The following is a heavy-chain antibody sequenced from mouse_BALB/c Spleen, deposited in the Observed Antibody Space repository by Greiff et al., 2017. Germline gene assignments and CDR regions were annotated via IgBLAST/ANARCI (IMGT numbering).Heavy chain of an antibody. CDR1: GYTFTDYA. J-gene: IGHJ3*01. CDR3: ARGGLTTATAWFAY. V-gene: IGHV1-67*01. D-gene: IGHD1-2*01. CDR2: ISTYSGNT. Sequence: QVQLQQSGPELVRPGVSVKISCKGSGYTFTDYAMHWVKQSHAKSLEWIGVISTYSGNTIYNQKFKGKATMTVDKSSSTAYMELARLTSEDSAIYYCARGGLTTATAWFAYWGQGTLVTVSA.